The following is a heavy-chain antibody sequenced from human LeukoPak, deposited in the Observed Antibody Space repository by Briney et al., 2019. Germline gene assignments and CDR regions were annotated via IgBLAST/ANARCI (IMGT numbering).Heavy chain of an antibody. CDR2: IYYSGST. D-gene: IGHD5-18*01. Sequence: SETLSLTCTVSGGFITDNNYYWGWIRQPPGRGLEWIGSIYYSGSTYYNPSLKSRVTISVDTSKNQFSLKLSSVTAADTAVYYCARGGYSYGNRRGINYWGQGTLVTVSS. V-gene: IGHV4-39*07. CDR3: ARGGYSYGNRRGINY. CDR1: GGFITDNNYY. J-gene: IGHJ4*02.